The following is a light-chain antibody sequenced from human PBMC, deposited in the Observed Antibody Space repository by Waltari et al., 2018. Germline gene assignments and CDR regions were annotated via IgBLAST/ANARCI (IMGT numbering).Light chain of an antibody. Sequence: QSALTQPASVPGSPGQSIAISCTGSISDLGRHNFVSWYQHHPGTAPKLIIYEVSKRPSGVSLRFSGSKSGSTASLTISGLQAEDETTYYCCSYTSTSTYVFGNGTKVAVL. J-gene: IGLJ1*01. CDR3: CSYTSTSTYV. CDR2: EVS. CDR1: ISDLGRHNF. V-gene: IGLV2-14*01.